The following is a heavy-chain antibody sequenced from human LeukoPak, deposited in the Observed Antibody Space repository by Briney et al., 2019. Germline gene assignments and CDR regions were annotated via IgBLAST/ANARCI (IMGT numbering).Heavy chain of an antibody. V-gene: IGHV3-11*04. D-gene: IGHD3-10*01. J-gene: IGHJ4*02. CDR3: AREPYSSGSYQVDY. CDR1: GGSINSGGHY. Sequence: LSLTCTVSGGSINSGGHYWSWIRQAPGKGLEWVSYISGSSSTIYYADSVKGRFTISRDNAKNSLYVQMNSLRADDTAVYYCAREPYSSGSYQVDYWGQGTPVTVSS. CDR2: ISGSSSTI.